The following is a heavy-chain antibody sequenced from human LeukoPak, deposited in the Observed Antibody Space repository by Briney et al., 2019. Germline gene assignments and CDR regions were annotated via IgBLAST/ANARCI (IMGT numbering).Heavy chain of an antibody. CDR3: ARDRGPEWWGSFDC. V-gene: IGHV1-2*02. J-gene: IGHJ4*02. CDR2: INSNSGGT. CDR1: GYTFTGYY. D-gene: IGHD3-16*01. Sequence: GAXVKVSCKASGYTFTGYYIHWVRLAPGQGLQWMGWINSNSGGTNYAQKFQGRVTMTRDTSISTAYMDLSSLISDDTAVYYCARDRGPEWWGSFDCWGQGTLVTVSS.